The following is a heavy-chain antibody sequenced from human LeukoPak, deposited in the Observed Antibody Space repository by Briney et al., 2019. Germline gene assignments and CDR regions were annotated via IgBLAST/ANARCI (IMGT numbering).Heavy chain of an antibody. CDR3: AKDEYSGYGSFDY. D-gene: IGHD5-12*01. CDR1: GFTFSSYS. Sequence: GGSLRLSCAASGFTFSSYSMNWVRQAPGKGLEWVSSISTSGNYMYYADSVKGRFTISRNNSKNTLYLEMNSLRAEDTALYYCAKDEYSGYGSFDYWGQGILVTVSS. J-gene: IGHJ4*02. CDR2: ISTSGNYM. V-gene: IGHV3-21*04.